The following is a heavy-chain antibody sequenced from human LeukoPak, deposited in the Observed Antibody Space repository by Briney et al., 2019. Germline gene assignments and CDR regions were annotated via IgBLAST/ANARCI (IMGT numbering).Heavy chain of an antibody. V-gene: IGHV3-23*01. CDR1: GFTVSSNY. CDR3: AKRRNPYYYDSSRQGY. J-gene: IGHJ4*02. D-gene: IGHD3-22*01. Sequence: GGSLRLSCAASGFTVSSNYMSWVRQAPGKGLEWVSAISGSGGSTYYADSVKGRFTISRDNSKNTLYLQMNSLRAEDTAVYYCAKRRNPYYYDSSRQGYWGQGTLVTVSS. CDR2: ISGSGGST.